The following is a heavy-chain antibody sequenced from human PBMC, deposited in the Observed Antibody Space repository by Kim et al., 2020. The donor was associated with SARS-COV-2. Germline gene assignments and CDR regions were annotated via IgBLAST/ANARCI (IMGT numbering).Heavy chain of an antibody. CDR2: TIPFFGST. D-gene: IGHD2-15*01. V-gene: IGHV1-69*13. J-gene: IGHJ3*01. CDR3: ARGLVSIPASLLGAFSL. Sequence: ASVKVSCKASGGTFSNYAMNWVRQAPGQGLEWMGETIPFFGSTNYAQRFKGRVSISAAESTATAFLELTNLTSEDTAVYFCARGLVSIPASLLGAFSLWGQGTPVIVS. CDR1: GGTFSNYA.